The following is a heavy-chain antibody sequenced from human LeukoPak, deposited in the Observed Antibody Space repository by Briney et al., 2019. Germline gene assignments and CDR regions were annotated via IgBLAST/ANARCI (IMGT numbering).Heavy chain of an antibody. Sequence: SETLSLTCSISGGTFSSNYCGWIRQLAGKGLEWIGQIYSSGNANYNPSLKSRVTISVDKSKNQFFLNLRSVTAADTAVYYCARTFTDIWSASGHWGQGTLVSVSS. CDR2: IYSSGNA. CDR1: GGTFSSNY. J-gene: IGHJ4*02. CDR3: ARTFTDIWSASGH. D-gene: IGHD3-3*01. V-gene: IGHV4-4*07.